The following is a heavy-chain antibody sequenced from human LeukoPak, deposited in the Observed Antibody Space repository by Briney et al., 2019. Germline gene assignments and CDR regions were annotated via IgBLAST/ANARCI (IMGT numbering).Heavy chain of an antibody. CDR1: GFTVSSNY. CDR3: AKDLVKAAADTDY. CDR2: IWYDGSNK. V-gene: IGHV3-33*06. J-gene: IGHJ4*02. Sequence: GGSLRLSCAASGFTVSSNYMSWVRQAPGKGLEWVAVIWYDGSNKYYADSVKGRFTISRDNSKNTLYLQMNSLRAEDTAVYYCAKDLVKAAADTDYWGQGTLVTVSS. D-gene: IGHD6-13*01.